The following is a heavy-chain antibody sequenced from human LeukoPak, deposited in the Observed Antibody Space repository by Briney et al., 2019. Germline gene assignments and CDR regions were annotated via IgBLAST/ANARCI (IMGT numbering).Heavy chain of an antibody. CDR2: IYNIGGT. CDR1: GGSVSRDY. CDR3: AREAVAGTLDY. D-gene: IGHD6-19*01. J-gene: IGHJ4*02. Sequence: KPSETLSLTCSVSGGSVSRDYWSWIRQPPGKQLEWLGYIYNIGGTDYNPSLKSRVSISVDTSKNQFSLMLTSVTAADTAVYYCAREAVAGTLDYWGQGALVTVSS. V-gene: IGHV4-59*02.